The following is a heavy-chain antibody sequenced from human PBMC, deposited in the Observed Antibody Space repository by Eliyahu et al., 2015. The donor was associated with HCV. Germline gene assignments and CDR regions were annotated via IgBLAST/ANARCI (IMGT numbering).Heavy chain of an antibody. V-gene: IGHV4-59*01. CDR3: ARGYSSSWPPEGFDP. J-gene: IGHJ5*02. D-gene: IGHD6-13*01. Sequence: QVQLQESGPGLVKPSETLSLTCTVXXGSISSYYXSWIRQPPVKGLEWIGYIYYSGSTNYXPSLKSRVTISVDTSKNQFSLKLSSVTAADTAVYYCARGYSSSWPPEGFDPXGQGTLVTVSS. CDR2: IYYSGST. CDR1: XGSISSYY.